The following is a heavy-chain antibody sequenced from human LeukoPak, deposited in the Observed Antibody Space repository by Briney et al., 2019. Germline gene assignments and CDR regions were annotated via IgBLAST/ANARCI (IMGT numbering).Heavy chain of an antibody. V-gene: IGHV4-59*01. CDR1: GGSISSYY. CDR2: IYYSGST. J-gene: IGHJ3*02. CDR3: ASLEWFGELHHAFDI. Sequence: SETLSLTFTVSGGSISSYYWSWIRQPPGKGLEWIGYIYYSGSTNYNPSLKSRVTISVDTSKNQFSLKLSSVTAADTAVYYCASLEWFGELHHAFDIWGQGTMVTVSS. D-gene: IGHD3-10*01.